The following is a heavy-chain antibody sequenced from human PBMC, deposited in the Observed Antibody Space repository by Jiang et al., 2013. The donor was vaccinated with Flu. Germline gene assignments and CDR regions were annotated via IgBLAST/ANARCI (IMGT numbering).Heavy chain of an antibody. D-gene: IGHD3-10*01. CDR3: ARASYLPLMGYYYGMDV. J-gene: IGHJ6*02. CDR2: IYPGDSDT. V-gene: IGHV5-51*01. CDR1: GYSFTSYW. Sequence: GAEVKKPGESLKISCKGSGYSFTSYWIGWVRQMPGKGLEWMGIIYPGDSDTRYSPSFQGQVTISADKSISTAYLQWSSLKASDTAMYYCARASYLPLMGYYYGMDVWGQGTTVTVSS.